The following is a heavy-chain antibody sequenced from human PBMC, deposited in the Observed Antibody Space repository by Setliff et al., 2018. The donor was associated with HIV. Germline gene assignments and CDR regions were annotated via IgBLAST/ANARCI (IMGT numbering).Heavy chain of an antibody. V-gene: IGHV4-59*01. D-gene: IGHD4-17*01. J-gene: IGHJ3*01. Sequence: SETLSLTCTVSGDSIDDFYWSWIRQPPGKGLEWIGSIYFTGSSDNNPSLKSRVTLSVDTSKHQFSLKLSSVTAADTAVYYCARVQMAYAAFDVWGQGTTVTVSS. CDR1: GDSIDDFY. CDR2: IYFTGSS. CDR3: ARVQMAYAAFDV.